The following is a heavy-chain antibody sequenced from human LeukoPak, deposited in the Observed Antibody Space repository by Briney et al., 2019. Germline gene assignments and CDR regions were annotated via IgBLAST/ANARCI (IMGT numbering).Heavy chain of an antibody. CDR1: GYTFTTYD. CDR2: MNPNSGNT. J-gene: IGHJ6*03. D-gene: IGHD4-23*01. CDR3: ARSSVTTAVHHYYYYYMDV. V-gene: IGHV1-8*01. Sequence: ASVTVSCKASGYTFTTYDINWVRQVPGQGLEWMGWMNPNSGNTGYSQKFQGRVTMTRDMSTSTVYMELSSLRSEDTAVYYCARSSVTTAVHHYYYYYMDVWGKGTTVTVSS.